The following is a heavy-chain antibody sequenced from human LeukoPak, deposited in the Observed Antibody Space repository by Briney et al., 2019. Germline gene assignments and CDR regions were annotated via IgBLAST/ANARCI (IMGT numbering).Heavy chain of an antibody. CDR3: ARAEYYYDTTIEIDY. CDR1: GYTFTGYY. Sequence: ASVKVSCKASGYTFTGYYMHWVRQAPGQGLEWMGWINPNSGGTNYAQKFQGRVTMTRDTSISTAYMELSRLRSDDTAVYYCARAEYYYDTTIEIDYWGQGTLVTVSS. CDR2: INPNSGGT. J-gene: IGHJ4*02. V-gene: IGHV1-2*02. D-gene: IGHD3-22*01.